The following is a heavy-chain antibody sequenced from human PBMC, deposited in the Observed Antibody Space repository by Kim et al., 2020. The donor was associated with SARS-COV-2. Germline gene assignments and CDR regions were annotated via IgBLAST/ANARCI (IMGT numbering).Heavy chain of an antibody. V-gene: IGHV1-2*02. CDR1: GYTFTGYY. J-gene: IGHJ6*02. CDR3: ARDYGSNYYGMDV. Sequence: ASVKVSCKASGYTFTGYYMHWVRQAPGQGLEWMGWINPNSGGTNYAQKFQGRVTMTRDTSISTAYMELSRLRSDDTAVYYCARDYGSNYYGMDVWGQGTTVTVSS. CDR2: INPNSGGT. D-gene: IGHD3-10*01.